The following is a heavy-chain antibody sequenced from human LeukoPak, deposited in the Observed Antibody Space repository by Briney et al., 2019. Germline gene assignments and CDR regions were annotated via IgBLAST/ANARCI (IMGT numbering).Heavy chain of an antibody. CDR3: ARVRAGSGYYDSSGYLYYYYYDMDV. J-gene: IGHJ6*03. Sequence: SETLSLTCTVSGGSISSYYWSWIRQPPGKGLEWIGYIYYSGSTNYNPSLKSRVTISVDTSENQFSLKLSSVTAADTAVYYCARVRAGSGYYDSSGYLYYYYYDMDVWGKGTTVTVSS. D-gene: IGHD3-22*01. CDR1: GGSISSYY. V-gene: IGHV4-59*01. CDR2: IYYSGST.